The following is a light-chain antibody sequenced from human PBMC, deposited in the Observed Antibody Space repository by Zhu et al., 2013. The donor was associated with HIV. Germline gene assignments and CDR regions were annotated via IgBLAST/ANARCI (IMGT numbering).Light chain of an antibody. V-gene: IGKV1-17*03. J-gene: IGKJ4*01. CDR3: QQYNSAPLT. CDR1: QDISNY. CDR2: AAS. Sequence: DIQMTQSPSAMSASVGDRVTITCRASQDISNYLAWFQQKPGKVPKRLIYAASSLHSGVPSRFSGSGSGTGFTLTISNFQPDDVAVYFCQQYNSAPLTFGGGTNVEI.